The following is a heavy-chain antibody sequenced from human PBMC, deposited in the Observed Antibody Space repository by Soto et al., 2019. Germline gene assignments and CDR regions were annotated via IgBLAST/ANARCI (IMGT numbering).Heavy chain of an antibody. CDR1: GGTFSRYS. J-gene: IGHJ6*02. CDR2: IIPIFGIA. Sequence: QVQLVQSGAEVKKPGSSVKVSCKASGGTFSRYSITWVRQAPGHGLEWIGRIIPIFGIASYAQKFQGRVTITADESTSTAYMGLSSLRSGDTAVYYCAREDRDRETGLVPAAIDGMDVWGQGTTVTVSS. V-gene: IGHV1-69*08. D-gene: IGHD2-2*01. CDR3: AREDRDRETGLVPAAIDGMDV.